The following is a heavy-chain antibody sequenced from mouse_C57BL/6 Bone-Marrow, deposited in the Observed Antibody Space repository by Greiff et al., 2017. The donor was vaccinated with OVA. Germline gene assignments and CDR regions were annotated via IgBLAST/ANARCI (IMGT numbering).Heavy chain of an antibody. V-gene: IGHV1-9*01. CDR1: GYTFTGYW. CDR3: AHYYGSSLWWYFDV. D-gene: IGHD1-1*01. CDR2: ILPGSGST. J-gene: IGHJ1*03. Sequence: QVQLQQSGAELMKPGASVKLSCKATGYTFTGYWIEWVKQRPGHGLEWIGEILPGSGSTNYNKKFKGKATFTADTSSNTAYMQLSSLTTEDSAIYYCAHYYGSSLWWYFDVWGTGTTVTVSS.